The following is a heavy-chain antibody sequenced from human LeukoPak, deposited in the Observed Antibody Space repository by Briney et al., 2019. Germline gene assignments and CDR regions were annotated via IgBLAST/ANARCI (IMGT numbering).Heavy chain of an antibody. D-gene: IGHD6-19*01. CDR3: AKDNRRHYTSGPNPDSLH. CDR2: ISWNSGSI. V-gene: IGHV3-9*01. CDR1: GFIFNNYA. J-gene: IGHJ4*02. Sequence: GGSLRLSCAGSGFIFNNYAMHWVRQPPGKGLEWVSGISWNSGSIDYADSVKGRFTISRDNAKNSLYLQMNSLRVEDTAFYYCAKDNRRHYTSGPNPDSLHWGQGTLVTVSS.